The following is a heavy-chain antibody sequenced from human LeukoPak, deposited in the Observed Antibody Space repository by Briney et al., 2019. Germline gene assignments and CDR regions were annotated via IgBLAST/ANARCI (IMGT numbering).Heavy chain of an antibody. D-gene: IGHD6-13*01. CDR2: IIXXXXXA. CDR3: ARFRRYSTDSFLFDY. J-gene: IGHJ4*02. Sequence: ASVKVSCKASGGTFSSYAISXXXXXPGXXXXXXXXIIXXXXXANYAQKFXXXXXIXADXSTSTAYMELSSLRSEDTAVYYCARFRRYSTDSFLFDYWGQGTLVTVSS. CDR1: GGTFSSYA. V-gene: IGHV1-69*01.